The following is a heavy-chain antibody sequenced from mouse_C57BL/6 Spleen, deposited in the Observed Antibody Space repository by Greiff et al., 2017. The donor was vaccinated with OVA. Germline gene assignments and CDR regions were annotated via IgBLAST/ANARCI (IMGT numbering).Heavy chain of an antibody. D-gene: IGHD1-1*01. J-gene: IGHJ2*01. V-gene: IGHV1-53*01. Sequence: VKLLQPGTELVKPGASVKLSCKASGYTFTSYWMHWVKQRPGQGLEWIGNINPSNGGTNYNEKFKSKATLTVDKSSSTAYMQLSSLTSEDSAVYYCARMGGSSPYYFDYWGQGTTLTVSS. CDR2: INPSNGGT. CDR1: GYTFTSYW. CDR3: ARMGGSSPYYFDY.